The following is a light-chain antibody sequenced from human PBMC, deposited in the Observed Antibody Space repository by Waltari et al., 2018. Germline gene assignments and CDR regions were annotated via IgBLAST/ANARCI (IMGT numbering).Light chain of an antibody. Sequence: QSALTQPASVPGSPGQSNTTSCTGTTSNVGGYNYVPWYQQHPGKAPKLMIYDVSKRPSGVSNRFSGSKSGNTASLTISGLQAEDEADYYCSSYTSSSTVVFGGGTKLTVL. CDR1: TSNVGGYNY. CDR3: SSYTSSSTVV. J-gene: IGLJ2*01. V-gene: IGLV2-14*01. CDR2: DVS.